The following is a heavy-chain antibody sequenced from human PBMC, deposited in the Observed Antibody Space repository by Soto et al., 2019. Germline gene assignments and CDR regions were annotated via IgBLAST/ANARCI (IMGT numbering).Heavy chain of an antibody. D-gene: IGHD3-9*01. V-gene: IGHV4-59*01. J-gene: IGHJ4*02. Sequence: PSETLSLTCTVSGGSISSYYWSWIRQPPGKGLEWIGYIYYSGSTNYNPSLKSRVTISVDTSKNQFSLKLSSVTAADTAVYYCARLSPVSTLRYFDWLPDYWGQGTLVTVSS. CDR3: ARLSPVSTLRYFDWLPDY. CDR2: IYYSGST. CDR1: GGSISSYY.